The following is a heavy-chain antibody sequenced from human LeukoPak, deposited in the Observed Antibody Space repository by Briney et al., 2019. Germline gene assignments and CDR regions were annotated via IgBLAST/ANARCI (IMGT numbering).Heavy chain of an antibody. J-gene: IGHJ4*02. CDR1: GGTFSSYA. Sequence: ASVKVSCKASGGTFSSYAISWVRQAPGQGLEWMGGIIPIFGTANYAQMFQGRVTITADESTSTAYMELSSLRSEDTAVYYCARGLYDFSLEYFDYWGQGTLVTVSS. V-gene: IGHV1-69*13. D-gene: IGHD3-3*01. CDR3: ARGLYDFSLEYFDY. CDR2: IIPIFGTA.